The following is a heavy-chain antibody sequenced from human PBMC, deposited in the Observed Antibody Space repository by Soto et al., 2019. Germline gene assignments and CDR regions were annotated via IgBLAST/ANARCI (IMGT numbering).Heavy chain of an antibody. J-gene: IGHJ4*02. CDR2: ISYDGNNE. D-gene: IGHD1-1*01. Sequence: GGSLRLSCAASGFTFKSYGMHGVRQAPGKGLEWVAVISYDGNNEYYADSVKGRFTISRDIPKNTLYLQLNSLRAEDTAVYYCAKEGLYKTLDYWGQGTLVTVSS. V-gene: IGHV3-30*18. CDR1: GFTFKSYG. CDR3: AKEGLYKTLDY.